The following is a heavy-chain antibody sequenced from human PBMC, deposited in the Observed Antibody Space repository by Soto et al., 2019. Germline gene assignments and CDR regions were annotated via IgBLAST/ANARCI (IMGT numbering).Heavy chain of an antibody. CDR1: GYTFTSYG. Sequence: ASVKVSCKASGYTFTSYGISWVRQAPGQGLEWMGWISAYNGNTNYAQKLQGRVTMTTDTFTSSAYMELRSLRSDDTAVYYCARDFLSRSGADAFDIWGQGTMVTVSS. V-gene: IGHV1-18*01. D-gene: IGHD6-19*01. J-gene: IGHJ3*02. CDR3: ARDFLSRSGADAFDI. CDR2: ISAYNGNT.